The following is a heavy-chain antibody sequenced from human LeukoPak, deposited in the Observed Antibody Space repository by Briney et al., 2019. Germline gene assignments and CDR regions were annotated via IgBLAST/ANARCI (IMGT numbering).Heavy chain of an antibody. D-gene: IGHD6-19*01. J-gene: IGHJ5*02. Sequence: GESLRLSCAASGFTFTTYWMSWVRQAPGKGLEWVANIKQDGTEKYYVDSVKGRFTISRDNAKNSLYLQMNSLRAEDTAVYYCARDRGYSSGWYIRFDPWGQGTLVTVSS. CDR1: GFTFTTYW. CDR3: ARDRGYSSGWYIRFDP. CDR2: IKQDGTEK. V-gene: IGHV3-7*01.